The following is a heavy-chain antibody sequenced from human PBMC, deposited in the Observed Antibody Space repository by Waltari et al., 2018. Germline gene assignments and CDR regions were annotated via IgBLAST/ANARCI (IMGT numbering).Heavy chain of an antibody. CDR2: ISYDGSNK. CDR3: ARGHRGYSYGYCYFQH. V-gene: IGHV3-30*01. Sequence: QVQLVESGGGVVQPGRSLRLSCAASGFTFSSYAMHWVRKAPGKGLEWVAVISYDGSNKSSADSVKGRFTISRDNSKNTLYLQMNSLRAEDTAVYYCARGHRGYSYGYCYFQHWGQGTLVTVSS. J-gene: IGHJ1*01. D-gene: IGHD5-18*01. CDR1: GFTFSSYA.